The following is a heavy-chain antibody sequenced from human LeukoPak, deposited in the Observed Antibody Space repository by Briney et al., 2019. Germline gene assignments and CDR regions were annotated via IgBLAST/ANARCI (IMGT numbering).Heavy chain of an antibody. V-gene: IGHV3-66*01. J-gene: IGHJ6*02. CDR2: IYSGGST. D-gene: IGHD3-10*01. CDR1: GFTVSSSY. Sequence: TGGSLRLSCAASGFTVSSSYMSWVRQAPGKGLEWVSVIYSGGSTYYADSVKGRFTISRDNSKNTLYLQMNSLSAGDTAVYYWARDTIVVRGVQYYYGMDVWGQGATVTVSS. CDR3: ARDTIVVRGVQYYYGMDV.